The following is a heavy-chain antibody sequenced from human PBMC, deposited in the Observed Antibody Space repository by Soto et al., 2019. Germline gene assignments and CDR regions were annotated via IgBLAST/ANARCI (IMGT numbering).Heavy chain of an antibody. CDR1: GFTFSSYG. V-gene: IGHV3-30*18. D-gene: IGHD3-10*01. J-gene: IGHJ6*02. Sequence: PGGSLRLSCAASGFTFSSYGMHWVRQAPGKGLEWVAVISYDGSNKYYADSVKGRFTISRDNSKNTLYLQMNSLRAEDTAVYYCAKDIYGSGSYYDLPGLSYYYYGMDVWGQGTTVTVSS. CDR3: AKDIYGSGSYYDLPGLSYYYYGMDV. CDR2: ISYDGSNK.